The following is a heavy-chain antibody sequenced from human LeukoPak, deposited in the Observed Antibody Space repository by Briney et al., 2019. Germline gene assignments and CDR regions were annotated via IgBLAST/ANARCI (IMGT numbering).Heavy chain of an antibody. Sequence: GGSLRLSCAASGFTFSSYSMNWVRQAPGKGLEWVSSISSSSSYIYYADSVEGRFTISRDNAKNSLYLQMNSLRAEDTAVYYCARDTSGTAASRYFDYWGQGTLVTVSS. CDR2: ISSSSSYI. CDR1: GFTFSSYS. J-gene: IGHJ4*02. D-gene: IGHD1-1*01. CDR3: ARDTSGTAASRYFDY. V-gene: IGHV3-21*01.